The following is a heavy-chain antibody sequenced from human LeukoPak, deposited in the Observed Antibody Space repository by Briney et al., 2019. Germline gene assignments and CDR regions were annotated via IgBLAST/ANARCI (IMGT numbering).Heavy chain of an antibody. D-gene: IGHD5-12*01. J-gene: IGHJ3*02. V-gene: IGHV3-21*01. CDR3: ARGGGYSGYDLDAFDI. CDR2: ISSSSTYI. Sequence: GGSLRLSCAASGFTFSRDSMNWVRQAPGKGLEWVSSISSSSTYIYYADSVKGRFTISRDNAKNSLHPQMNSLRAEDTAVYYCARGGGYSGYDLDAFDIWGQGTMVTVSS. CDR1: GFTFSRDS.